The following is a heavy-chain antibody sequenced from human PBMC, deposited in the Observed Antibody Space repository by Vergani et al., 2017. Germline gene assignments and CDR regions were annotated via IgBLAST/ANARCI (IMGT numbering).Heavy chain of an antibody. Sequence: VQLVESGGNVVQSGTSLRLSCAASGFTFSSYAMSWVRQAPGKGLEWVSAISGSGGSTYYADSVKGRFTISRDNSKNTLYLQMNSLRAEDTAVYYCAKDSTGLGDILTGPFDYWGQGTLVTVSS. J-gene: IGHJ4*02. CDR1: GFTFSSYA. D-gene: IGHD3-9*01. CDR3: AKDSTGLGDILTGPFDY. CDR2: ISGSGGST. V-gene: IGHV3-23*04.